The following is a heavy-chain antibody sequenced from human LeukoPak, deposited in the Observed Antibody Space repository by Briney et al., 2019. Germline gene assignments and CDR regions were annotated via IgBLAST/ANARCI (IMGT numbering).Heavy chain of an antibody. V-gene: IGHV1-8*02. Sequence: GASVKVSCKASGYTFSNFDVNWVRQAPGQGLEWMAWMNPGSGDTGYEGKFQARLTMSSNTSITTASMELSSLTSEDMAVYYCARSRRGYYMDVWGKGTTVIVSS. CDR2: MNPGSGDT. CDR1: GYTFSNFD. J-gene: IGHJ6*03. CDR3: ARSRRGYYMDV.